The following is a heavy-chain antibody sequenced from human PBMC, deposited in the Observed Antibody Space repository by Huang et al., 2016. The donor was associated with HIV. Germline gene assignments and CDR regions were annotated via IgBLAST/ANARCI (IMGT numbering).Heavy chain of an antibody. CDR1: GGPISSGAYY. D-gene: IGHD2-21*01. J-gene: IGHJ3*02. Sequence: QVQLQESGPGLVKPSQILSLTCTVSGGPISSGAYYWSWIRQPPGKGLGWIGSFYSSCKTFYKPSFKTRLAISADMARNQFSLTLTSVTAADTAVYYCARGGVGGGSDYRDAVDMWGQGTLVTVSS. CDR2: FYSSCKT. V-gene: IGHV4-30-4*08. CDR3: ARGGVGGGSDYRDAVDM.